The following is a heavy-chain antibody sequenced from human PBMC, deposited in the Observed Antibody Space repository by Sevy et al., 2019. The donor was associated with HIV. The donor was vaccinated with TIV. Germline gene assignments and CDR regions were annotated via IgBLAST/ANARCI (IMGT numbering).Heavy chain of an antibody. CDR2: ISSSSSTI. CDR1: GFTFSSYS. V-gene: IGHV3-48*02. Sequence: GGSLRLSCAASGFTFSSYSMNWVRQAPGKGLEWVSYISSSSSTIYYADSVKGRFTISRDNAKNSLYQKMNSVRDEDTGVYYGAREGGNIVLMVYAKKKYYYGMDVWGQGTTVTVSS. J-gene: IGHJ6*02. D-gene: IGHD2-8*01. CDR3: AREGGNIVLMVYAKKKYYYGMDV.